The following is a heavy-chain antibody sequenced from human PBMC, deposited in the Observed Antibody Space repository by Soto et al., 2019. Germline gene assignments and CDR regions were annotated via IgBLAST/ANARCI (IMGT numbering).Heavy chain of an antibody. D-gene: IGHD3-10*01. CDR2: IYPGDSDT. CDR3: ASQFGDLTCFDR. J-gene: IGHJ5*02. Sequence: GQSLTISCKGSGYSFTSYWIGWVRQMPGKGLEWMGIIYPGDSDTRYSPSFQFQFTISADKSIITAYLQWSSLTASDTAMYYCASQFGDLTCFDRWGQGNLLTVSS. CDR1: GYSFTSYW. V-gene: IGHV5-51*01.